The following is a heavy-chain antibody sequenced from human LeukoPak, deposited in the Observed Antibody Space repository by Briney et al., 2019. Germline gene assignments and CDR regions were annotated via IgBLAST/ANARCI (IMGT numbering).Heavy chain of an antibody. D-gene: IGHD2-2*01. Sequence: KPSETLSLTCTVSGGSISSSSYYWGWIRQPPGKGLECIGSIYYSGSTYYNPSPKSRVTISVDTSKNQFSLKLSSVTAADTAVYYCAREPEGYCSSTSCSNRYYFDYWGQGTLVTVSS. V-gene: IGHV4-39*02. CDR3: AREPEGYCSSTSCSNRYYFDY. J-gene: IGHJ4*02. CDR2: IYYSGST. CDR1: GGSISSSSYY.